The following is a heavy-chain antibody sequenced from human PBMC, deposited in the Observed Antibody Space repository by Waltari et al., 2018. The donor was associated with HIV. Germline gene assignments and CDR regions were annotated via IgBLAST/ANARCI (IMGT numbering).Heavy chain of an antibody. Sequence: QVQLVQSGAEVKKPGASVKVSCKASGYTFTGYYMHWVRQAPGPGPEWMGWINPNSGGTNYAQKFQGRVTMTRDTSISTAYMELSRLRSDDTAVYYCASTLEEYGGNPLRVFYGMDVWGQGTTVTVSS. D-gene: IGHD2-15*01. CDR1: GYTFTGYY. CDR3: ASTLEEYGGNPLRVFYGMDV. CDR2: INPNSGGT. V-gene: IGHV1-2*02. J-gene: IGHJ6*02.